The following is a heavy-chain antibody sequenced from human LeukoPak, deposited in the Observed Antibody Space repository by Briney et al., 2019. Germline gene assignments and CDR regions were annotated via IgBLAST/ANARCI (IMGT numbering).Heavy chain of an antibody. J-gene: IGHJ3*02. CDR1: GYTFTSYY. V-gene: IGHV1-69*13. CDR3: AGFFYDNSGDAFDI. D-gene: IGHD3-22*01. Sequence: GASVKVSCKASGYTFTSYYMHWVRQAPGQGLEWMGGLIPIYGSANYAQKFQGRLTITSDESTRTVYMELRSLRPEDSAVHYCAGFFYDNSGDAFDIWGQGTMVTVSS. CDR2: LIPIYGSA.